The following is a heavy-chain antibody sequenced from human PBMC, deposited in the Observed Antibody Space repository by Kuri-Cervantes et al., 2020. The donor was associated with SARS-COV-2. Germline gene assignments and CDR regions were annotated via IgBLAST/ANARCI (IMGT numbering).Heavy chain of an antibody. CDR2: INAGNGNT. CDR1: GYTFTSYA. J-gene: IGHJ4*02. CDR3: ARDDFWSGYSASFDY. Sequence: ASVKVSCKASGYTFTSYAMHWVCQAPGQRLEWMGWINAGNGNTKYSQKFQGRVTITRDTSASTAYMELSSLRSEDTAVYYCARDDFWSGYSASFDYWGQGTLVTVSS. D-gene: IGHD3-3*01. V-gene: IGHV1-3*01.